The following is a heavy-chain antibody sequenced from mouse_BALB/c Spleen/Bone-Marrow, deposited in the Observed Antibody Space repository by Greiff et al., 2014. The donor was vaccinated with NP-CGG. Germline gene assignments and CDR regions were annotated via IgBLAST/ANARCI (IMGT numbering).Heavy chain of an antibody. V-gene: IGHV1S30*01. Sequence: EVQLVEPGPELVKPGPSVKISCKASGYSFTGYYMHWVKQSHGKSLEWIGKLNPYNGGTSYNQKFKGKATLTVDTSSSTAFMELHSLTSEDSLVYYCARQLYGNYAYWGLGTLVTVSA. J-gene: IGHJ3*01. CDR1: GYSFTGYY. D-gene: IGHD2-10*02. CDR2: LNPYNGGT. CDR3: ARQLYGNYAY.